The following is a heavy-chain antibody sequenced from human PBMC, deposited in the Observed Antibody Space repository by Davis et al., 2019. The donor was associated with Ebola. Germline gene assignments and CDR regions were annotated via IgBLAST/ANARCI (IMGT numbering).Heavy chain of an antibody. Sequence: SGPTLAHLTETLTLTCTVSGFPLSNVRMGVSWIRQPPGKALAWLAHIFSNDEKSYSTSLKSRLTISKDTSKSQVLLTMTNMDPVDTATYYFARMWNLDYYYGMDVWGKGATVTVSS. V-gene: IGHV2-26*01. J-gene: IGHJ6*04. CDR3: ARMWNLDYYYGMDV. D-gene: IGHD1-1*01. CDR2: IFSNDEK. CDR1: GFPLSNVRMG.